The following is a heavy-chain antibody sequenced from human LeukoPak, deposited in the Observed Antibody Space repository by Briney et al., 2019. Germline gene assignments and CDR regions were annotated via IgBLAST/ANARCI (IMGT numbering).Heavy chain of an antibody. CDR2: ISSNGGST. Sequence: GGSLRLSCAASGFTFSIYAMHWVRQAPGKGLEYVSAISSNGGSTYYANSVKGRFTISRDNSKNTLYLQMGSLRAEDMAVYYCARASSGWAFDYWGQGTLVTVSS. J-gene: IGHJ4*02. D-gene: IGHD6-19*01. V-gene: IGHV3-64*01. CDR1: GFTFSIYA. CDR3: ARASSGWAFDY.